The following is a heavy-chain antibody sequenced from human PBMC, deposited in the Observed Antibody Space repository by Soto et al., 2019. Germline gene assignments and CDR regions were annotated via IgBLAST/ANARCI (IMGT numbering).Heavy chain of an antibody. V-gene: IGHV4-59*01. D-gene: IGHD1-20*01. Sequence: SETLSLTCTVSGGSISSYYWSWIRQPPGKGLEWIGYIYYSGSTNCNPSLKSRVTISVDTSKNQFSLKLSSVTAADTAVYYCAKGDHRDVYYICSRGTLVT. CDR3: AKGDHRDVYYI. J-gene: IGHJ3*02. CDR1: GGSISSYY. CDR2: IYYSGST.